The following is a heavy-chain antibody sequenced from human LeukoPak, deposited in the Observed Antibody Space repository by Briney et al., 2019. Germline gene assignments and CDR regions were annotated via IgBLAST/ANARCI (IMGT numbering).Heavy chain of an antibody. D-gene: IGHD3-9*01. J-gene: IGHJ6*03. CDR1: GGSISSGSYY. Sequence: TSETLSLTCTVSGGSISSGSYYWSWIRQPAGKGLEWIGRIYTSGSTNYDPSLESRVTISVATSKNQFSLKLSSVPAADTAVYYCARGHYDILTGYYYYMDVWGKGTTVTVSS. CDR2: IYTSGST. CDR3: ARGHYDILTGYYYYMDV. V-gene: IGHV4-61*02.